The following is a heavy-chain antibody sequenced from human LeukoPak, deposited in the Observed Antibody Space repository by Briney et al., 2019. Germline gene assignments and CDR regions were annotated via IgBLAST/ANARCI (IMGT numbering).Heavy chain of an antibody. CDR1: GYTFTSYG. J-gene: IGHJ1*01. D-gene: IGHD2-2*01. V-gene: IGHV1-18*01. Sequence: ASVKVSCKASGYTFTSYGISWVRQAPGQGLEWMGWISAYNGNTNYAQKLQGRVTMTTDTSTSTAYMELRSLRSDDTAVYYCERAPRGLVVRPLHLWGQGPLVRV. CDR3: ERAPRGLVVRPLHL. CDR2: ISAYNGNT.